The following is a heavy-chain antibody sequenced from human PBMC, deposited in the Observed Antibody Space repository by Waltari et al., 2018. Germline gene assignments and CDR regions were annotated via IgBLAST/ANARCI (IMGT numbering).Heavy chain of an antibody. CDR2: IRGYDGDT. Sequence: QVQLVQSGAEVRKPGASVKVSCKASGSTFSNYVIAWVRQAPGQGLEWMGWIRGYDGDTKYAREFEGRLTVTTDTSTNTAHMELRSLRSDDTAVYYCARLYDASAYYNTYLDPWGQGALVTVSS. J-gene: IGHJ5*02. D-gene: IGHD3-22*01. CDR1: GSTFSNYV. CDR3: ARLYDASAYYNTYLDP. V-gene: IGHV1-18*01.